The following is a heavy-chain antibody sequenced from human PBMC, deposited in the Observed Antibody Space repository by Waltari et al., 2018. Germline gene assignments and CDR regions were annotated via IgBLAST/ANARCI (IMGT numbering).Heavy chain of an antibody. CDR1: RFLFINAR. V-gene: IGHV3-15*01. D-gene: IGHD6-19*01. J-gene: IGHJ4*02. CDR2: IRSKTDGGTT. Sequence: EVQLVESGGGLVKPGGSLRLSCAASRFLFINARMRWVRQAPGKGLEWVGLIRSKTDGGTTDYAAPVKGRFTISRDGSQNTLYLEMNSLKTEDTAVYYCSTGRGPLAVDYWGQGTLVSVSS. CDR3: STGRGPLAVDY.